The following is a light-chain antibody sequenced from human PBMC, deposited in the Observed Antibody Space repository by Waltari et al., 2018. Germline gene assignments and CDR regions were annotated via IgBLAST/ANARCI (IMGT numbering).Light chain of an antibody. CDR3: QQYYSSPYT. Sequence: DFVMTQSPASLALSLGERATIPCKTSPTVLYNSNNRNFLTWEQPKPGPPPKLLFYWASTRESGVPDPFSASGSWTDFTLTNNRLQPGDVAIYYCQQYYSSPYTFGQGTRLEIK. CDR2: WAS. CDR1: PTVLYNSNNRNF. J-gene: IGKJ2*01. V-gene: IGKV4-1*01.